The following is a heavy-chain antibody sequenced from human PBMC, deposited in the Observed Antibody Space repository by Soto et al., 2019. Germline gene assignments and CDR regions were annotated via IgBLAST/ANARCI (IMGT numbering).Heavy chain of an antibody. CDR3: ARVEAVAGNNFDY. V-gene: IGHV1-69*13. CDR2: IIPIFGTA. CDR1: GGTFSSYA. D-gene: IGHD6-19*01. Sequence: ASVKVSCKASGGTFSSYAISWVRQAPGQGLEWMGGIIPIFGTANYAQKFQGRVTITADESTSTAYMELSSLRSEDTAVYYCARVEAVAGNNFDYWGQGTLVTVSS. J-gene: IGHJ4*02.